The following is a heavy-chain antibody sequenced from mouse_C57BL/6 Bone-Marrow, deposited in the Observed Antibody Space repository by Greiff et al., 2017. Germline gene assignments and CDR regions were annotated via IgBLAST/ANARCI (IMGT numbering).Heavy chain of an antibody. CDR3: ARRGSNYVGAMDY. J-gene: IGHJ4*01. D-gene: IGHD2-5*01. V-gene: IGHV1-69*01. CDR1: GYTFTSYW. CDR2: IDPSDSYT. Sequence: QVQLQQPGAELVMPGASVKLSCKASGYTFTSYWMHWVKQRPGQGLEWIGEIDPSDSYTNYNQKFKGKSTLTVDKSSSTAYMQLSSLTSEDSAVYYCARRGSNYVGAMDYWGQGTSVTVSS.